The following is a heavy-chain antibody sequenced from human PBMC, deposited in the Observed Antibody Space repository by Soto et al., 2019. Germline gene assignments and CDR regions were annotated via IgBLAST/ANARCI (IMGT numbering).Heavy chain of an antibody. CDR1: GYTFTGYS. Sequence: ASVKVSCKASGYTFTGYSISWVRQAPGQGLEWMGWISAYNGNTNYAQRLQGRVTMTTDTSTSTAYMELRSLRSDDTAVYYCARDLSLTILGVVIPPDYYYYGMDVWGQGTTVTVSS. D-gene: IGHD3-3*01. CDR3: ARDLSLTILGVVIPPDYYYYGMDV. V-gene: IGHV1-18*04. CDR2: ISAYNGNT. J-gene: IGHJ6*02.